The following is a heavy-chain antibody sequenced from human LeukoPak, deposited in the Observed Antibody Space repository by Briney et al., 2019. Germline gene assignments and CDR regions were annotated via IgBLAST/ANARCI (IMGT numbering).Heavy chain of an antibody. V-gene: IGHV3-23*01. J-gene: IGHJ4*02. CDR1: GFTFSSYA. Sequence: GGSLRLSCAASGFTFSSYAMSWVRQAPGKGLEWVSAISGSGGSTYYADSVKGRFTISRDNAKNSLYLQMNSLRAEDTAVYYCARDLGWAFDYWGQGTLVTVSS. CDR2: ISGSGGST. D-gene: IGHD6-19*01. CDR3: ARDLGWAFDY.